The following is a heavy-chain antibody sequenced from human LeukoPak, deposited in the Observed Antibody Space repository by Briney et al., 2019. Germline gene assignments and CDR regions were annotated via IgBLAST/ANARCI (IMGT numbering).Heavy chain of an antibody. J-gene: IGHJ5*02. D-gene: IGHD6-13*01. Sequence: SETLSLTCAVYGGSFSGYYWSWIRQPPGKGLEWIGEINHSGSTNYNPSLKSRVTISVDTSKNQFSLKLSSVTAADTAVYYCARGKSRVFNWFDPWGQGTLVTVSS. V-gene: IGHV4-34*01. CDR2: INHSGST. CDR1: GGSFSGYY. CDR3: ARGKSRVFNWFDP.